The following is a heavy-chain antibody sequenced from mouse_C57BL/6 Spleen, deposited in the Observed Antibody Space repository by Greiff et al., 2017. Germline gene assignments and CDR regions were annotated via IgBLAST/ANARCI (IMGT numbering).Heavy chain of an antibody. CDR2: INPSNGGT. Sequence: QVQLKQPGTELVKPGASVKLSCKASGYTFTSYWMHWVKQRPGQGLEWIGNINPSNGGTNYNEKFKSKATLTVDKSSSTAYMQLSSLTSEDSAVYYCARWGFLDEAMDYWGQGTSVTVSS. CDR3: ARWGFLDEAMDY. V-gene: IGHV1-53*01. CDR1: GYTFTSYW. J-gene: IGHJ4*01.